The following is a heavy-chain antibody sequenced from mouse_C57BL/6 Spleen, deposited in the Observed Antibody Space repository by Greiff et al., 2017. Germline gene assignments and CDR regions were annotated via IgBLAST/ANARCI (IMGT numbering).Heavy chain of an antibody. J-gene: IGHJ4*01. CDR2: IRNKANGYTT. Sequence: DVKLVESGGGLVQPGGSLSLSCAASGFTFTDYYMSWVRQPPGKALEWLGFIRNKANGYTTEYSASVKGRFTISRDNFQSILYLQMNALRAEDSATYYCARGDYDSNAMDYWGQGTSVTVSS. V-gene: IGHV7-3*01. CDR3: ARGDYDSNAMDY. D-gene: IGHD2-4*01. CDR1: GFTFTDYY.